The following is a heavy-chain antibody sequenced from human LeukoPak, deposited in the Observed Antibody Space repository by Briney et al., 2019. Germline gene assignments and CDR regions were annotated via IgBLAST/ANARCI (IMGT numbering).Heavy chain of an antibody. D-gene: IGHD2-2*01. Sequence: SETLSLACTVSGGSVSSSSYYWGWIRQPPGKGLEWIGSIHYSGSTFYNPSLKSRVTISVDTSKNQFSLKLSSVTAADTAVYFCARHPGGYQLFARFDPRGQGTLVTVSS. V-gene: IGHV4-39*01. J-gene: IGHJ5*02. CDR2: IHYSGST. CDR1: GGSVSSSSYY. CDR3: ARHPGGYQLFARFDP.